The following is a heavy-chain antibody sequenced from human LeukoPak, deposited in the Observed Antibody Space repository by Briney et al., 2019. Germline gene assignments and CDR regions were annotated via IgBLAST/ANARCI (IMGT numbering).Heavy chain of an antibody. J-gene: IGHJ4*02. CDR2: LSFDGSQM. CDR3: ARWRYCDGGRCLNYFDL. D-gene: IGHD2-21*01. CDR1: GFAFSSSA. V-gene: IGHV3-30*03. Sequence: GGSLRLSCAASGFAFSSSAMHWVRQSPGKGLEWLAILSFDGSQMYYADSMKGRFTLSRDNSKNTLYLQIHSLRFDDTAVYYCARWRYCDGGRCLNYFDLWGQGTLVTVSP.